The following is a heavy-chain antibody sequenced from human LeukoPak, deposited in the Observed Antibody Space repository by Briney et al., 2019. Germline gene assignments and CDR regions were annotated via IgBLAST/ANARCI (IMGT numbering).Heavy chain of an antibody. CDR2: ISYDGSNK. J-gene: IGHJ5*02. V-gene: IGHV3-30-3*01. D-gene: IGHD6-13*01. CDR3: ARSGSSSWFDP. Sequence: GRSLRLSCAASGFTFSSYAMHWVRQAPGKGLEWVAVISYDGSNKYYADSVKGRFTISRDNSKNTLYLQMNSLRAEDTAVYYCARSGSSSWFDPWDQGTLVTVSS. CDR1: GFTFSSYA.